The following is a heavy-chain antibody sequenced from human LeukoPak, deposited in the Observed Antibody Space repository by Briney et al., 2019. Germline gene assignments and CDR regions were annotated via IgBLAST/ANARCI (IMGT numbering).Heavy chain of an antibody. V-gene: IGHV3-23*01. Sequence: GGSLRLSCAASGFTFSSYAMSWVRQAPGKGLEWVSAISGSGGSTYYADSVKGRFTISRDNSKNTLYPQMDSLRADDTAVYYCARVSYDTSGYYYGSYDCWGQGTLVTVSS. CDR2: ISGSGGST. J-gene: IGHJ4*02. D-gene: IGHD3-22*01. CDR1: GFTFSSYA. CDR3: ARVSYDTSGYYYGSYDC.